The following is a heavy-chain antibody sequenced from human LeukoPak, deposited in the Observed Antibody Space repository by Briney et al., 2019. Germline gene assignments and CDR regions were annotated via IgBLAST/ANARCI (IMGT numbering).Heavy chain of an antibody. CDR2: IYHSGST. D-gene: IGHD3-16*01. CDR3: ARDGGWPRRGDVFDI. CDR1: GYSISSGYY. Sequence: PSETLSLTCTVSGYSISSGYYWGWIRQPPGKGLEWIGSIYHSGSTYYNPSLKSRVTISVDTSKNQFSLKLSSVTAADTAVYYCARDGGWPRRGDVFDIWAQGTMVTVSS. V-gene: IGHV4-38-2*02. J-gene: IGHJ3*02.